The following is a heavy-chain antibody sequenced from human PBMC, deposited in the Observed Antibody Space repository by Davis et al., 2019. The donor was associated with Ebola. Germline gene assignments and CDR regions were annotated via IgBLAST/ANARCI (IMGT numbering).Heavy chain of an antibody. CDR3: ATTQWLREFDN. Sequence: GGSLRLSCVASGFRFSSYVMGWVRQAPGKGLEWVSVIYDQTTAYADSVRGRFIISRDKSNNTLYLDMNSLRVDDTAVYYCATTQWLREFDNWGQGTLVTVSS. CDR2: IYDQTT. V-gene: IGHV3-53*05. D-gene: IGHD6-19*01. J-gene: IGHJ4*02. CDR1: GFRFSSYV.